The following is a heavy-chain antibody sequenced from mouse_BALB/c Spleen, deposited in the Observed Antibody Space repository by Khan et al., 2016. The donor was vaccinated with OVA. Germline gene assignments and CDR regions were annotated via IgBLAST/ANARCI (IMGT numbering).Heavy chain of an antibody. Sequence: QMQLEESGPGLVAPSQSLSITCTVSGFSLTSYGVHWVRQPPGKGLEWLVVIWSDGSTTYNSTLKSRLSISKDNSKSQVFLKMNSLQTDDTAMYYCARPSSFSYAMDYWGQGTSVTVSS. CDR2: IWSDGST. V-gene: IGHV2-6*02. CDR3: ARPSSFSYAMDY. CDR1: GFSLTSYG. D-gene: IGHD1-1*01. J-gene: IGHJ4*01.